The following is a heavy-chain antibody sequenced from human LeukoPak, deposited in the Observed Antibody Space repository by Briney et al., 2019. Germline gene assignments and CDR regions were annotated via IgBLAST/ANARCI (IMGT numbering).Heavy chain of an antibody. CDR1: GGSFSGYY. V-gene: IGHV4-34*01. D-gene: IGHD6-13*01. CDR3: ASRRGSSWLHMDV. CDR2: INHSGST. J-gene: IGHJ6*02. Sequence: SETLSLTCAVYGGSFSGYYWSWIRQPPGKGLEWIGEINHSGSTNYNPSLKSRVTISVDTSKNQFSLKQSSVTAADTAVYYCASRRGSSWLHMDVWGQGTTVTVSS.